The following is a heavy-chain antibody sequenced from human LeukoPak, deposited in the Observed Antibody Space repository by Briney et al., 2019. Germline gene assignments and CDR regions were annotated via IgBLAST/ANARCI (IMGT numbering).Heavy chain of an antibody. CDR2: INTNTGNP. CDR1: GYTFTSYA. CDR3: ARDGGLGIGARWYFDL. J-gene: IGHJ2*01. V-gene: IGHV7-4-1*02. D-gene: IGHD7-27*01. Sequence: GASVKVSCKASGYTFTSYAMNWVRQAPGQGLEWMGWINTNTGNPTYAQGFTGRFVFSLDTSVSTAYLQISSLKAEDTAVYYCARDGGLGIGARWYFDLWGRGTLVTVSS.